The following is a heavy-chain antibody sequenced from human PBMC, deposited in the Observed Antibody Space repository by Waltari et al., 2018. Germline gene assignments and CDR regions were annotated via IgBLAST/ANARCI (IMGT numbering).Heavy chain of an antibody. J-gene: IGHJ4*02. CDR2: FYSAVST. CDR1: GFTFSSYS. D-gene: IGHD6-19*01. CDR3: ARENSVAGARAFDY. V-gene: IGHV3-NL1*01. Sequence: QVQLVESGGGVVQPGTSLRLSCAASGFTFSSYSMHWVRQAPGKGLEWVSVFYSAVSTNYADSVKGRFTISRDNSKNTLSLQMNSLRTEDTAVYYCARENSVAGARAFDYWGQGLLVTVSS.